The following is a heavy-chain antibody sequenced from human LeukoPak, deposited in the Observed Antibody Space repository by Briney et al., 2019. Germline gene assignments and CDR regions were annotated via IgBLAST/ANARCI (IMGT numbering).Heavy chain of an antibody. CDR2: VSYDESSI. V-gene: IGHV3-30*18. CDR1: GFTFSTYG. J-gene: IGHJ4*02. CDR3: TKAQLPRHEPGNFYFDY. D-gene: IGHD1-14*01. Sequence: PRGSLRLSCAASGFTFSTYGMHWVRQAPGKGLEWVAVVSYDESSIYYADSVKGRFTISRDNSKDTVFLHMNSLRSDDTAVYYCTKAQLPRHEPGNFYFDYWGQGILVTVPS.